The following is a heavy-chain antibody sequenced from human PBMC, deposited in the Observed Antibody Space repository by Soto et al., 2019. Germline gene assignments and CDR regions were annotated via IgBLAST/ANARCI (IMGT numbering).Heavy chain of an antibody. CDR1: GFPLSGYA. D-gene: IGHD6-6*01. Sequence: GGSLRLSCASSGFPLSGYAMDWVRQAPGKGLEYVSGISSNGVGTYYANSVQGRFTISRDNSKNTVYLQMGSLRPEDMAVYYCARRARPDFYYMDVWGKGTTVTVSS. V-gene: IGHV3-64*01. J-gene: IGHJ6*03. CDR2: ISSNGVGT. CDR3: ARRARPDFYYMDV.